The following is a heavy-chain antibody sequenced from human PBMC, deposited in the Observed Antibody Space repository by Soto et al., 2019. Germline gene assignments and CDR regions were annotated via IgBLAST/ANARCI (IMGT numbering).Heavy chain of an antibody. CDR1: KTTFSDYG. J-gene: IGHJ4*02. D-gene: IGHD2-21*02. V-gene: IGHV1-69*06. CDR2: IIPVLGTI. CDR3: ASETLFCAGDCYFEH. Sequence: QVQLVQSGPEVKKPGSSVNISCTAPKTTFSDYGLNWVRQAPGQGLEWMGGIIPVLGTINYAQKFQGRVTINAYKSSNTVYMAVSSLTSEDTAVYYCASETLFCAGDCYFEHWGLGTVVTVSS.